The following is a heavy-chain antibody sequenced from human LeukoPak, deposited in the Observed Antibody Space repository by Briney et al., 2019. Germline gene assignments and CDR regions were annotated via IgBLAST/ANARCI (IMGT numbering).Heavy chain of an antibody. CDR1: GGSFSGYY. J-gene: IGHJ4*02. D-gene: IGHD3-22*01. V-gene: IGHV4-34*01. Sequence: SETLSLTCAVYGGSFSGYYWSWIRQPPGEGLEWIGEINHSGGTNYNPSLKSRVTISVDTSKNQFSLKLSSVTAADTAVYYCARSSSEYYYDSSGYYYDYWGQGTLVTVSS. CDR2: INHSGGT. CDR3: ARSSSEYYYDSSGYYYDY.